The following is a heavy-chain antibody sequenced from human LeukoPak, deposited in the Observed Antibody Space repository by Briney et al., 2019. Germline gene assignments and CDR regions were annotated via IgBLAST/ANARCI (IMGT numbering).Heavy chain of an antibody. CDR2: IDYSGST. J-gene: IGHJ4*02. V-gene: IGHV4-59*01. Sequence: SETLSLTCTVSGGSISSYYWSWIRQPPGKGLEWIGYIDYSGSTNYNPSLESRVTISVDTSKNQFSLKLSSVTAADAAVYYCARVPATHYYFDYWGQGTLVTVSS. CDR1: GGSISSYY. CDR3: ARVPATHYYFDY. D-gene: IGHD1-26*01.